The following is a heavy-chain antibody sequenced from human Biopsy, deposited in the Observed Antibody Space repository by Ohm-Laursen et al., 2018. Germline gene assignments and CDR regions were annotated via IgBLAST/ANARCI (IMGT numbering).Heavy chain of an antibody. CDR2: VYYSGST. Sequence: PSDTLSLTCTVSGGSISSYYWTWIRQPPGKGLEWIGDVYYSGSTNRNPSLKSRVTILVDTSKNQFSLKLNSVTAADTAVYYCGRREVVITHDAFDTWGQGTTVTVSS. V-gene: IGHV4-59*08. CDR1: GGSISSYY. D-gene: IGHD3-22*01. CDR3: GRREVVITHDAFDT. J-gene: IGHJ3*02.